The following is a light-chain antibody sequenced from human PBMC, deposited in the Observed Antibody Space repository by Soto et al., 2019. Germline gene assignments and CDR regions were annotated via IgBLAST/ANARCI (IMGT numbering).Light chain of an antibody. CDR3: YSYAGRNIWV. V-gene: IGLV2-8*01. Sequence: QSALTQPASVSGSPGQSISFSCAGSNSDVGSSVYVSWYRQHPGKAPQLIIYEVNKRPSGVPDRFSGSKSGNTASLTVSGLQADDEAVYYCYSYAGRNIWVFGGGTKLTVL. CDR1: NSDVGSSVY. CDR2: EVN. J-gene: IGLJ3*02.